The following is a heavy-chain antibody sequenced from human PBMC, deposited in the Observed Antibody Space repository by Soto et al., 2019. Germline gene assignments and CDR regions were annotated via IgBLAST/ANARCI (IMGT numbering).Heavy chain of an antibody. J-gene: IGHJ4*02. D-gene: IGHD3-3*01. CDR1: GYTFTGYY. V-gene: IGHV1-2*04. CDR3: ARSPRFLEWLSPYYFDY. Sequence: GASVKVSCKASGYTFTGYYMHWVRQAPGQGFEWMGWINPNSGGTNYAQKFQGWVTMTRDTSISTAYMELSRLRSDDTAVYYCARSPRFLEWLSPYYFDYWGPGTLVTVSS. CDR2: INPNSGGT.